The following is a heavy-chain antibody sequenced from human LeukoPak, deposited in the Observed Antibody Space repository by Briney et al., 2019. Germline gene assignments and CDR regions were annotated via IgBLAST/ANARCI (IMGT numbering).Heavy chain of an antibody. CDR2: IWYDGSNK. J-gene: IGHJ6*02. Sequence: PGGSLRLSCAASGFTFSSYAMHWVRQAPGKGLEWVAVIWYDGSNKYYADSVKGRFTISRDNSKNTLYLQMNSLRGEDTAVYYCARVYGSGERYYYYGMDVWGQGTTVTASS. CDR3: ARVYGSGERYYYYGMDV. V-gene: IGHV3-33*01. CDR1: GFTFSSYA. D-gene: IGHD3-10*01.